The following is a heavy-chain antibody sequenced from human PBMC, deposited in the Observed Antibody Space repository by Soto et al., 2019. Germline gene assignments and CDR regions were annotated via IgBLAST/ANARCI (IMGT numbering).Heavy chain of an antibody. J-gene: IGHJ4*02. V-gene: IGHV3-23*01. Sequence: GGSLRLSCAASGFTFSSYAISWVRQAPGKGLEWVSAISGSGGRTYYADSVKGRFTISRDNSKNTLYLQMNSLRAEDTAVYYCAKDERYDSSDFDCWGQGTLVTVSS. CDR1: GFTFSSYA. CDR3: AKDERYDSSDFDC. CDR2: ISGSGGRT. D-gene: IGHD3-22*01.